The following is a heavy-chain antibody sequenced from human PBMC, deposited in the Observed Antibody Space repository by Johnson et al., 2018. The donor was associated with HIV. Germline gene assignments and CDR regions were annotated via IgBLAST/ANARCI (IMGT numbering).Heavy chain of an antibody. CDR3: ARGGVYSSPHDAFDV. V-gene: IGHV3-30*04. CDR1: GFTFSNYA. D-gene: IGHD6-13*01. CDR2: ISYDGSNK. J-gene: IGHJ3*01. Sequence: QVQLVESGGGVVQPGRSLRLSCAASGFTFSNYAMHWVRQAPGKGLEWVAVISYDGSNKYYADSVKGRFTISRDNSKNTLYLQMNSLRAEDTAVYYCARGGVYSSPHDAFDVWGQGTMVTVSS.